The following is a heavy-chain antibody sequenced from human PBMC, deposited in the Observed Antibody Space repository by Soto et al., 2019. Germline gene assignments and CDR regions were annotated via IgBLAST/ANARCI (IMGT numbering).Heavy chain of an antibody. Sequence: WRSLRISCGAFGFTFTSYIMNWVRQVPGQGLEWVSYTTSKSTNRKYADCGNGRFTVSRDNAKNALYLQLNGLRDGDAAVYYCGREMGACSDSSSYAGPYDSWGQGTLVTVSS. J-gene: IGHJ5*02. CDR2: TTSKSTNR. CDR1: GFTFTSYI. V-gene: IGHV3-48*02. CDR3: GREMGACSDSSSYAGPYDS. D-gene: IGHD3-16*01.